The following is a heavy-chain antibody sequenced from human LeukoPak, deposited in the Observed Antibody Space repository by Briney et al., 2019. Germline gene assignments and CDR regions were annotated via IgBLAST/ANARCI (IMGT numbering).Heavy chain of an antibody. Sequence: GASVKVSCKASGYTFTSYYMHWVRQAPGQGLEWMGIINPSGGSTSYAQKFQGRVTMTRDTSTSTVYMELSTLRSEDTAIYYCARDYCTSTSCYNRFDYWGQGTLVTVSS. D-gene: IGHD2-2*02. J-gene: IGHJ4*02. CDR3: ARDYCTSTSCYNRFDY. V-gene: IGHV1-46*01. CDR2: INPSGGST. CDR1: GYTFTSYY.